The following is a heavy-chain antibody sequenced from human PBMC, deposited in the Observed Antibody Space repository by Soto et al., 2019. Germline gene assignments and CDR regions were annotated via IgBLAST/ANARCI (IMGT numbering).Heavy chain of an antibody. CDR3: ARGGWWCSSTSCYPLYYYYYGMDV. CDR2: INHSGST. V-gene: IGHV4-34*01. D-gene: IGHD2-2*01. CDR1: GGSFSGYY. J-gene: IGHJ6*02. Sequence: SETLSLTCAVYGGSFSGYYWSWIRQPPGKGLEWIGEINHSGSTNYNPSLKSRVTISVDTSKNQFSLKLSSVTAADTAVYYCARGGWWCSSTSCYPLYYYYYGMDVWGQGTTVTVSS.